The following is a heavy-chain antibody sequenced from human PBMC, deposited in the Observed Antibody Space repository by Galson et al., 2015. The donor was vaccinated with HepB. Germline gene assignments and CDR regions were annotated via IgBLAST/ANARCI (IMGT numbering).Heavy chain of an antibody. D-gene: IGHD2-2*01. V-gene: IGHV3-11*01. J-gene: IGHJ6*02. CDR2: ISSSGSTI. CDR3: AREGDVVVPAAIYYYYYGMDV. CDR1: GFTFSDYY. Sequence: SLRLSCAASGFTFSDYYVSWIRQAPGKGLEWVSYISSSGSTIYYADSVKGRFTISRDNAKNSLYLQMNSLRAEDTAVYYCAREGDVVVPAAIYYYYYGMDVWGQGTTVTVSS.